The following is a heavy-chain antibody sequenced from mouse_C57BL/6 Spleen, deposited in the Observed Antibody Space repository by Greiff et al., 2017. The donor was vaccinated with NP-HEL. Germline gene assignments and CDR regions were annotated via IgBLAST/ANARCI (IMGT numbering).Heavy chain of an antibody. D-gene: IGHD2-1*01. V-gene: IGHV5-17*01. Sequence: DVHLVESGGGLVKPGGSLKLSCAASGFTFSDYGMHWVRQAPEKGLEWVAYISSGSSTIYYADTVKGRFTISRDNAKNTLFLQMTSLRSEDTAMYYCARPYGNYDFDVWGTGTTVTVSS. CDR1: GFTFSDYG. J-gene: IGHJ1*03. CDR3: ARPYGNYDFDV. CDR2: ISSGSSTI.